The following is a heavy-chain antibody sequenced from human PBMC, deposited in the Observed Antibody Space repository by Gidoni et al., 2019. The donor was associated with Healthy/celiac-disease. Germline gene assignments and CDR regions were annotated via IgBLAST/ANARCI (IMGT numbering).Heavy chain of an antibody. J-gene: IGHJ6*02. CDR1: GFTFSSYW. CDR2: INQDGSEK. V-gene: IGHV3-7*03. Sequence: EVQLVESGGGLVQPGGSLRLSCAASGFTFSSYWMSWVRRAPGKGLEWVANINQDGSEKYYLDSVKGRFTISRDNAKNSLYLQMNSLRAEDTAVYYCARYCSSTSCPTQRSYYYYYYGMDVWGQGTTVTVSS. D-gene: IGHD2-2*01. CDR3: ARYCSSTSCPTQRSYYYYYYGMDV.